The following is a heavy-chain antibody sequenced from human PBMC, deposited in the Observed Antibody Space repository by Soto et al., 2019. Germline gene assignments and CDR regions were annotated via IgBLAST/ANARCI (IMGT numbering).Heavy chain of an antibody. CDR1: GGSVSPYY. Sequence: QVLLQESGPGLVKSSETLSLTCTVSGGSVSPYYWRWIRQPPGKGLEWIGYIYSFGSTNYNASLESRVSMSVDTSKNQVSLKLTSVTVADTAVYYCARHKSTVNILDYWGQGTLVTVSS. CDR3: ARHKSTVNILDY. D-gene: IGHD4-17*01. CDR2: IYSFGST. V-gene: IGHV4-59*08. J-gene: IGHJ4*02.